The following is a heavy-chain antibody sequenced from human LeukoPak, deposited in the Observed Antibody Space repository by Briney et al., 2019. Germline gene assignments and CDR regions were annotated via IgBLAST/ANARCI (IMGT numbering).Heavy chain of an antibody. CDR1: GGSISSGDYY. J-gene: IGHJ2*01. D-gene: IGHD3-22*01. CDR3: ARGVTMIVVVIHDWYFDL. Sequence: PSQTLSLTCTVSGGSISSGDYYWSWIRQPPGKGLEWIGYIYYSGSTYYNPSLKSRVTISVDTSKNQFSLKLSSVTAADTAVYYCARGVTMIVVVIHDWYFDLWGRGTLVTVSS. CDR2: IYYSGST. V-gene: IGHV4-30-4*01.